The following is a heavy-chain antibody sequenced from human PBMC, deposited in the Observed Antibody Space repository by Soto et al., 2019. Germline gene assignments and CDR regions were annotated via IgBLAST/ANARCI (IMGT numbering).Heavy chain of an antibody. J-gene: IGHJ4*02. CDR2: ISSSSSYI. CDR3: AREYCSGGSCYHEFDY. Sequence: VQLVESGGGLVKPGGSPRLSCAASGFTFSSYSMNWVRQAPGKGLEWVSSISSSSSYIYYADSVKGRFTISRDNAKNSLYLQMNSLRAEDTAVYYCAREYCSGGSCYHEFDYWGQGTLVTVSS. V-gene: IGHV3-21*01. CDR1: GFTFSSYS. D-gene: IGHD2-15*01.